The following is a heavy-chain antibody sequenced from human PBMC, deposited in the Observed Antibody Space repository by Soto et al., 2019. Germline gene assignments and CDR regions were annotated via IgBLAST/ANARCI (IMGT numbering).Heavy chain of an antibody. CDR3: TTEDPSWLRGLEY. V-gene: IGHV3-15*01. J-gene: IGHJ4*02. CDR1: GASFTNAW. CDR2: IKTRIDSATT. Sequence: EVQLVESGGGLVKPGESLRLSCEASGASFTNAWMNWVRQAPGKGLEWVRRIKTRIDSATTDYAAPVKGRFTISRDDSKNTLYRQMDSLKTEDTAVYYCTTEDPSWLRGLEYWGQGTLVTVSS. D-gene: IGHD5-12*01.